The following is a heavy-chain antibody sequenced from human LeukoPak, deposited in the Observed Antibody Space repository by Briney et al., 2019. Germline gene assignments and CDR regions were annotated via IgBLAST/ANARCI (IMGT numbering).Heavy chain of an antibody. V-gene: IGHV1-18*01. D-gene: IGHD6-25*01. J-gene: IGHJ5*02. CDR1: CFTLSSFG. CDR2: TSTYNGNT. CDR3: ARSPYSSDWFDP. Sequence: ASVKVSCKTSCFTLSSFGITRGRQAPGQGVEWMGWTSTYNGNTNYAQKIQGRVTMTTDTSTSTAYMELRSLRSDDTAVYYCARSPYSSDWFDPWGQGTLVTVSS.